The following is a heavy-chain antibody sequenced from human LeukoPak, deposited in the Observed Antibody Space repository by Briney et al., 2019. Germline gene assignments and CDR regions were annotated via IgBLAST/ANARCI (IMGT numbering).Heavy chain of an antibody. J-gene: IGHJ3*02. CDR1: GYTFTGYY. CDR2: INPNSGGT. D-gene: IGHD3-3*01. Sequence: ASVKVSCKASGYTFTGYYMHWVRQAPGQGLEWMGWINPNSGGTNYAQKFQGGVTMTRDTSISTAYMELSRLRSDDTAVYYCARAERITIFGVVNGDAFDIWGQGTMVTVSS. CDR3: ARAERITIFGVVNGDAFDI. V-gene: IGHV1-2*02.